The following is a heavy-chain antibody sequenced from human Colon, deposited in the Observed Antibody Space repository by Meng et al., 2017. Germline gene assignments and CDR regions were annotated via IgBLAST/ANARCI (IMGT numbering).Heavy chain of an antibody. D-gene: IGHD6-19*01. Sequence: VLLQESGPGLVTPSGTLSLTWACSVGSISSSNWWSWVRQPPGKGLEWIGEIYHSGSTNYNPSLKSRVTISVDKSKNQFSLKLSSVTAADTAVYYCASFPPPGKQWLVTDYWGQGTLVTVSS. CDR1: VGSISSSNW. V-gene: IGHV4-4*02. CDR2: IYHSGST. J-gene: IGHJ4*02. CDR3: ASFPPPGKQWLVTDY.